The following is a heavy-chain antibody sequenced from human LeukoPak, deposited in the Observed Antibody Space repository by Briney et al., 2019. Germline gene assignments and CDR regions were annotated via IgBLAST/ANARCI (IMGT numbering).Heavy chain of an antibody. V-gene: IGHV1-24*01. J-gene: IGHJ6*03. CDR1: GYTLTELS. D-gene: IGHD4-23*01. CDR3: ARVGGMTTVVTAGYYYMDV. CDR2: FDPEDGET. Sequence: ALVKVSCKVSGYTLTELSMHWVRQAPGKGLEWMGGFDPEDGETIYAQKFQGRVTMTEDTSTDTAYMELSSLRSEDTAVYYCARVGGMTTVVTAGYYYMDVWGKGTTVTVSS.